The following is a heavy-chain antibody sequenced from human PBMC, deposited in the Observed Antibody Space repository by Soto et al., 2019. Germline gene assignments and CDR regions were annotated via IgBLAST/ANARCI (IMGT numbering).Heavy chain of an antibody. Sequence: SVKVSRKASGGTFSSYAISWVRQAPGQGLEWMGGIIPIFGTANYAQKFQGRVTITADESTSTAYMELSSLRSEDTAVYYCARGGYCSGGSCYSYYYGMDVWGQGTTVTVSS. CDR1: GGTFSSYA. J-gene: IGHJ6*02. CDR3: ARGGYCSGGSCYSYYYGMDV. V-gene: IGHV1-69*13. CDR2: IIPIFGTA. D-gene: IGHD2-15*01.